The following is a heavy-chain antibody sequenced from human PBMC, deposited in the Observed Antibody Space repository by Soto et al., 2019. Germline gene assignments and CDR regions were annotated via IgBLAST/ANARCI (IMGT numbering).Heavy chain of an antibody. D-gene: IGHD3-10*01. Sequence: QVQLVESGGGVVQPGRSLRLSCAASGFTFSSYGMHWVRQAPGKGLEWVAVIWYDGSNKYYADSVKGRFTISRDNSKNTLYLQMNSLRAEDTAVYYCARDRGYGSGSYYQGSFDYWGQGTLVTVSS. J-gene: IGHJ4*02. CDR2: IWYDGSNK. CDR1: GFTFSSYG. V-gene: IGHV3-33*01. CDR3: ARDRGYGSGSYYQGSFDY.